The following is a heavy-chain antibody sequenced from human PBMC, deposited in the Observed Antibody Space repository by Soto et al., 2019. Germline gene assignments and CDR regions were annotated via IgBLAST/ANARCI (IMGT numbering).Heavy chain of an antibody. J-gene: IGHJ4*02. CDR3: AKDWRLDY. Sequence: EVQLLESGGGLVQPGGSLRLSCAASGFTFSSYAMNWVRQAPGKGLEWVSDISRSGDGTHYADSVKGRFTISRDNSKNTLYLQMNSLRDEDTAVYYCAKDWRLDYWGQGTKVTVSS. CDR1: GFTFSSYA. D-gene: IGHD2-21*02. V-gene: IGHV3-23*01. CDR2: ISRSGDGT.